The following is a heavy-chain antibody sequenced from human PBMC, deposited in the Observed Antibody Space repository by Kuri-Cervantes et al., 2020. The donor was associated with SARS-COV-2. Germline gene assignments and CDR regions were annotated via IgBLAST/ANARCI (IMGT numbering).Heavy chain of an antibody. J-gene: IGHJ4*02. Sequence: GGSLRLSCAASGFTFSSYAMSWVRQAPGKGLEWVSVISASGASTYYADSVKGRFTISRDNSKNTLYLQMNSLRAEDTAVYYCAKVGTSMAVSGHFDYWGQGTLVTVSS. V-gene: IGHV3-23*01. CDR1: GFTFSSYA. D-gene: IGHD6-19*01. CDR2: ISASGAST. CDR3: AKVGTSMAVSGHFDY.